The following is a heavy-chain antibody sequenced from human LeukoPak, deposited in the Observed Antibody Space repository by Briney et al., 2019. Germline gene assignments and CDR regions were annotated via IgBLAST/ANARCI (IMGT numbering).Heavy chain of an antibody. J-gene: IGHJ4*02. CDR1: EFTFSSYY. V-gene: IGHV3-21*01. CDR2: ISSSSSYI. CDR3: ARNYGDYRTYYFDY. Sequence: GGSLRLSCAASEFTFSSYYMNWVRQAPGKGLEWVSSISSSSSYIYYADSVKGRFTISRDNAKNSLYLQMNSLRAEDTAVYYCARNYGDYRTYYFDYWGQGTLVTVSS. D-gene: IGHD4-17*01.